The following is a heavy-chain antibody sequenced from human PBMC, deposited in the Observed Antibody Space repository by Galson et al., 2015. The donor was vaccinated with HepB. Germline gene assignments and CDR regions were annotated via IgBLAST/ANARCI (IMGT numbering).Heavy chain of an antibody. CDR2: INWNGEET. CDR3: ARGRRRLLWFEERPFDY. CDR1: GFTFDDYC. J-gene: IGHJ4*02. D-gene: IGHD3-10*01. V-gene: IGHV3-20*04. Sequence: SLRLSCAAFGFTFDDYCMSWVRQVPGKGPEWAPGINWNGEETMYADSVKGRFTISRDNAKNSLYLQMDSLRVEDTALYYCARGRRRLLWFEERPFDYWGQGTLVTVSS.